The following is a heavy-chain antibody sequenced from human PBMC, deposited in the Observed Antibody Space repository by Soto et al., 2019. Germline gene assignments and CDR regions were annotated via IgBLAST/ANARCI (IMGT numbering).Heavy chain of an antibody. CDR3: ARVHKNWFDS. J-gene: IGHJ5*01. CDR1: GYIFSKYW. CDR2: IYPGDSDT. V-gene: IGHV5-51*01. Sequence: PGESLKISCKSSGYIFSKYWIGWVRQMPGKGLEWMGIIYPGDSDTRYSPSFQGQVTISADKSITTAYLQWRSLKASDTAIYVCARVHKNWFDSWAQVTMVPVSS.